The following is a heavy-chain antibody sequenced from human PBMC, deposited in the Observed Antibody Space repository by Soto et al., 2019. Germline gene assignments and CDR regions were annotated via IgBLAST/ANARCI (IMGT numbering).Heavy chain of an antibody. V-gene: IGHV4-30-4*01. Sequence: TLSLNCTVSGGSISSGDYYWSWIRQPPGKGLEWIGYIYYSGSTYYNPSLKSRVTISVDTSKNQFSLKLSSVTAADTAVYYCARGVYYDSSGYDYWGQGTLVIVSS. CDR2: IYYSGST. D-gene: IGHD3-22*01. CDR3: ARGVYYDSSGYDY. J-gene: IGHJ4*02. CDR1: GGSISSGDYY.